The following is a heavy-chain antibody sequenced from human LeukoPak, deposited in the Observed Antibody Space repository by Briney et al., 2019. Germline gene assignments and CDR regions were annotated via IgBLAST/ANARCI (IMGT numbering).Heavy chain of an antibody. V-gene: IGHV3-21*01. CDR3: ARNRRASRDLDY. CDR1: GFTFSSYS. Sequence: GGSLRLSCAASGFTFSSYSMNWVRQAPGKGLEWVSSISSSSSYIYYADSVKGRFTISRDNAKSSLYLQMNSLRAEDTAVYYCARNRRASRDLDYWGQGTLVTVSS. J-gene: IGHJ4*02. D-gene: IGHD2-2*01. CDR2: ISSSSSYI.